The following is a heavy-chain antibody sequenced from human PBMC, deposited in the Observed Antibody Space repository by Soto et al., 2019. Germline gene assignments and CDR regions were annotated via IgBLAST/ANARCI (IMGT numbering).Heavy chain of an antibody. J-gene: IGHJ6*02. CDR3: GKVRAPRPAVRSSYYYGMDV. D-gene: IGHD6-6*01. CDR2: IHHSGST. V-gene: IGHV4-4*02. Sequence: QVRLHESGPGLVKPSVTLSLTCAVSGVSVSSGHWRGWVRQSPGKGQEWIGEIHHSGSTKSNPSLKSRVRISVDKAKYKFSLTLDSGTAADAAVYYCGKVRAPRPAVRSSYYYGMDVWGLGTTVTVFS. CDR1: GVSVSSGHW.